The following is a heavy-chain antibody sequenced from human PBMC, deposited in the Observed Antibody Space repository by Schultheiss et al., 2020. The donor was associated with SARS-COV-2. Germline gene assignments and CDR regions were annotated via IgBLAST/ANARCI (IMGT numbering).Heavy chain of an antibody. CDR3: AKVARGDDSSGYFLYYYYYGMDV. Sequence: GGSLRLSCAASGFTFSSYGMHWVRQAPGKGLEWVAVIWYDGSNKYYADSVKGRFTISRDNSKNTLYLQMNSLRAEDTAVYYCAKVARGDDSSGYFLYYYYYGMDVWGQGTTVTVSS. D-gene: IGHD3-22*01. V-gene: IGHV3-30*02. CDR2: IWYDGSNK. CDR1: GFTFSSYG. J-gene: IGHJ6*02.